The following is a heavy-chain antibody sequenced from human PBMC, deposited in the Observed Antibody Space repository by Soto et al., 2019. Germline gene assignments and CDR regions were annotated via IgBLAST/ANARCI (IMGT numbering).Heavy chain of an antibody. D-gene: IGHD6-13*01. V-gene: IGHV1-69*06. Sequence: ASVKVSCKASGGTFSSYAISGVRQAPGQGLEWMGGIIPIFGTANYAQKFQGRVTITADKSTSTAYMELSSLRSEDTAVYYCAREVSVAAAGTFHYYYGMDVWGQGTMVTVCS. CDR3: AREVSVAAAGTFHYYYGMDV. CDR2: IIPIFGTA. J-gene: IGHJ6*02. CDR1: GGTFSSYA.